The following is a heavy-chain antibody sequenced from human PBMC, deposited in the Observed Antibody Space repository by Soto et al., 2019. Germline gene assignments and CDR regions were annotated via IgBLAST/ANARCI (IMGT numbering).Heavy chain of an antibody. CDR1: GFTFTSDS. J-gene: IGHJ4*02. CDR3: ARGAALAGKLDL. Sequence: KPGGSLRLSCEASGFTFTSDSMTWVRQAPGKGLEWVSSISSHGRDIFYADSVKGRFTIPRDNAKDSLHLQMNSLTGEDSAVYYCARGAALAGKLDLWGQGTLVTVSS. CDR2: ISSHGRDI. V-gene: IGHV3-21*06. D-gene: IGHD6-19*01.